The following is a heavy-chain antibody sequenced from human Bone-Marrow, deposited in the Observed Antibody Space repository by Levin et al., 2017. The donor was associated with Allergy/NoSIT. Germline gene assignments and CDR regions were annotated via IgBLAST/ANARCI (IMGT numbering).Heavy chain of an antibody. Sequence: SVKVSCTASGDTFSSNSISWVRQAPGQGLEWMGGLIPIFGTPNYAQKFQDRLTITADTSMTTAFMELSSLRLEDTAVYYCARDLGYLGPLNWFDSWGQGTVVIVSS. CDR3: ARDLGYLGPLNWFDS. J-gene: IGHJ5*01. CDR1: GDTFSSNS. D-gene: IGHD2-2*03. CDR2: LIPIFGTP. V-gene: IGHV1-69*06.